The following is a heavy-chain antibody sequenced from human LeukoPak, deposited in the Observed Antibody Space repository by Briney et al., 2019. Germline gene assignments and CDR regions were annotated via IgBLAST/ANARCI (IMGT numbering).Heavy chain of an antibody. Sequence: KASETLSLTCAVYGGSFSDSYWSWIRQPPGEGLEWVGEISHSGDTNYNPSLKSRVTISVDTSKNQFSLNLGSVTAADTAVYYCARGSNSVAYWGQGTLVTVSS. D-gene: IGHD4-23*01. V-gene: IGHV4-34*01. J-gene: IGHJ4*02. CDR1: GGSFSDSY. CDR3: ARGSNSVAY. CDR2: ISHSGDT.